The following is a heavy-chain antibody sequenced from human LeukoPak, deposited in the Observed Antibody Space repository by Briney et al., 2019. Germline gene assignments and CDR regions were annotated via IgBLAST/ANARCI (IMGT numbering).Heavy chain of an antibody. Sequence: SLSLSCPPSGLTFAAYSMGCVRHVEGELLGWDSGTRSDSGSISYADSVEGRFTIGRDNAKNSLYLQMNSLRAEDTGLYYCAKPLSSGWYSSLFDFWGQGTLVTVSS. CDR1: GLTFAAYS. V-gene: IGHV3-9*01. CDR3: AKPLSSGWYSSLFDF. J-gene: IGHJ4*02. CDR2: TRSDSGSI. D-gene: IGHD6-19*01.